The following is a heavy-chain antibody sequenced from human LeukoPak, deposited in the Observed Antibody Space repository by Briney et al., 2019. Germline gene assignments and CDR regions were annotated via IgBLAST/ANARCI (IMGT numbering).Heavy chain of an antibody. CDR1: GFTFSNYW. J-gene: IGHJ4*02. CDR3: AKDWIQFNRVFDCFDS. Sequence: GGSLRLSCAASGFTFSNYWMSWVRQAPGKGLEWVATIGNTETFYADSVTGRFTISRDNSKNTVNLQMNRLRVEDTAIYYCAKDWIQFNRVFDCFDSWGQGNLVTVSS. CDR2: IGNTET. V-gene: IGHV3-23*01. D-gene: IGHD5-18*01.